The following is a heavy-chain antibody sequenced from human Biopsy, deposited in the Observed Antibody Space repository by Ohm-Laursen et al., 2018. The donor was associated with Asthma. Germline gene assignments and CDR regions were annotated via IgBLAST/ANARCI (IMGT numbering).Heavy chain of an antibody. CDR2: ISWNSGHI. CDR1: GFSLDDYA. D-gene: IGHD4-17*01. J-gene: IGHJ6*02. V-gene: IGHV3-9*01. CDR3: ARDFGAGDSDGDDLTLTHYYGMDV. Sequence: RSLRLSCAAPGFSLDDYAMYWVRQAPGKGLEWVSVISWNSGHIAYADSVKGRFTISRDTAKNSLYLQMNNLRVEDTAFYYCARDFGAGDSDGDDLTLTHYYGMDVWGQGTTVTVSS.